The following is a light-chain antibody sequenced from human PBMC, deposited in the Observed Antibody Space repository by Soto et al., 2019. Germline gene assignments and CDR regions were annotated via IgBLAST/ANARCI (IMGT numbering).Light chain of an antibody. J-gene: IGKJ1*01. CDR1: QSVSTY. CDR3: QQRSPWLWM. Sequence: EIVLTQSPATLSLSPGERATLSCSASQSVSTYLAWYQQKPGQSPRLLIYDASNRATCIPARFSGSGSGTDFTLTISSLEPEDFAVYYCQQRSPWLWMFGQGTKVEIK. CDR2: DAS. V-gene: IGKV3-11*01.